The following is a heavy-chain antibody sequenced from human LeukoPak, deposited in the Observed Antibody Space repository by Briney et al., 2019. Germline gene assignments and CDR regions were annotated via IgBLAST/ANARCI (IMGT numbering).Heavy chain of an antibody. CDR1: GGSISSSNW. D-gene: IGHD3-9*01. V-gene: IGHV4-4*02. Sequence: PSGTLSLTCAVSGGSISSSNWWSWVRQPPGKGLEWIGEIYHSGSTNYNPSLKSRVTISVDKSKNQFSLKLSSVTAADTAVYYCARGRVLRYFDWLSGFDYWGQGTLVTVSS. J-gene: IGHJ4*02. CDR2: IYHSGST. CDR3: ARGRVLRYFDWLSGFDY.